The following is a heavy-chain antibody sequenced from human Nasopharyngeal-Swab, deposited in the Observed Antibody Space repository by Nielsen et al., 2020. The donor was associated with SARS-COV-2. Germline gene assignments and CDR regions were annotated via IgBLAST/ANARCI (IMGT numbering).Heavy chain of an antibody. CDR2: IYYSGST. CDR1: GGSISSGGYY. Sequence: LRLSCTVSGGSISSGGYYWSWIRQHPGKGLEWIGYIYYSGSTYYNPSLKSRVTVSVDTSKNQFSLKLSSVTAADTAVYYCARSLYYDFWSGYYTGSQGNYYYYYMDVWGKGTTVTVSS. D-gene: IGHD3-3*01. CDR3: ARSLYYDFWSGYYTGSQGNYYYYYMDV. V-gene: IGHV4-31*03. J-gene: IGHJ6*03.